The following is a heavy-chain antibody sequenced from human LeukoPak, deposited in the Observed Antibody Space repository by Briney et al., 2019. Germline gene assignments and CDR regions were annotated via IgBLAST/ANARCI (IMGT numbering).Heavy chain of an antibody. CDR3: ARGGDYYDNSGYNAEYFQH. D-gene: IGHD3-22*01. V-gene: IGHV4-59*01. J-gene: IGHJ1*01. CDR2: IYYSGSS. CDR1: GVSINGYY. Sequence: PSETLSLTCTVSGVSINGYYWSWIRQPPGKGLEWIGYIYYSGSSNNNPSLKSRVTISVDTSKNQFSLKLSSVTAADTAVYYCARGGDYYDNSGYNAEYFQHWGQGTLVTVSS.